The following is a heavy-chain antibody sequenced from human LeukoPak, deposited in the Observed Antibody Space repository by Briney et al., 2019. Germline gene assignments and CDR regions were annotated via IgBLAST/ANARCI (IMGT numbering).Heavy chain of an antibody. J-gene: IGHJ6*03. D-gene: IGHD5-12*01. CDR3: ARRSGYAYYYYYMDV. Sequence: GGSLRLSCAASGFTFSTYEMNWVRQTPGKGLEWVSYISSSGSTIYYADSVKGRFTISRDNAKNSLYLQMNSLRAEDTAIYHCARRSGYAYYYYYMDVWGKGTTVTVSS. CDR1: GFTFSTYE. V-gene: IGHV3-48*03. CDR2: ISSSGSTI.